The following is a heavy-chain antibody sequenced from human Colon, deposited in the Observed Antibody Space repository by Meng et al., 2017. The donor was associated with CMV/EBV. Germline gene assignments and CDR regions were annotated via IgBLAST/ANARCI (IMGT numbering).Heavy chain of an antibody. CDR3: AQPGGYGDYGMDV. CDR1: GFTFSSYS. V-gene: IGHV3-48*04. D-gene: IGHD4-17*01. CDR2: VNHRGTTI. J-gene: IGHJ6*02. Sequence: GESLKISCAASGFTFSSYSMNWVRQAPGKGLEWVAYVNHRGTTIFYADSVKGRFTISRDNAKNSLYLQMNSLRAEDTGIYYCAQPGGYGDYGMDVWGQGTTVTVSS.